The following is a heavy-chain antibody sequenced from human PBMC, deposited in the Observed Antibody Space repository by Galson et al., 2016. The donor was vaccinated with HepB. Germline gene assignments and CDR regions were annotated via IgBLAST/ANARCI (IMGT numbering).Heavy chain of an antibody. CDR1: GFTFSSYA. J-gene: IGHJ4*02. CDR3: AKNDILAGYSAFDY. D-gene: IGHD3-9*01. Sequence: SLRLSCAASGFTFSSYAMHWARQAPGKGLEWVAVISYDGSHKYYAASVKGRFTISRDNSKNTLSLQMNSLRAEDTAVYYCAKNDILAGYSAFDYWGQGTLVTVSS. V-gene: IGHV3-30*18. CDR2: ISYDGSHK.